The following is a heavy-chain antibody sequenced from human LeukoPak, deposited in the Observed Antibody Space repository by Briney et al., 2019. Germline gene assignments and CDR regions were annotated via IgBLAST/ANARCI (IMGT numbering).Heavy chain of an antibody. CDR2: IWYDVSNK. Sequence: PGGSLRLSCVASGFTFSSYCMHWVRQAPGKGLEWVAVIWYDVSNKYYADSVKGRFTISRDNSKNTLYLQMNSLRAEDTAVYYCARGERIEYSSSLSHYDYWGQGTLVTVSS. J-gene: IGHJ4*02. D-gene: IGHD6-6*01. V-gene: IGHV3-33*01. CDR3: ARGERIEYSSSLSHYDY. CDR1: GFTFSSYC.